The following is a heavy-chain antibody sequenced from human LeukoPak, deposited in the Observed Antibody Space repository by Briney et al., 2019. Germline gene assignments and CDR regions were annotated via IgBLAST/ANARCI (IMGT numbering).Heavy chain of an antibody. V-gene: IGHV4-59*01. CDR2: IYYSGST. CDR3: ARRVEEVPAAFGFDP. J-gene: IGHJ5*02. D-gene: IGHD2-2*01. Sequence: PSETLSLTCAVYGGSFSGYYWSWIRQPPGKGLEWIGYIYYSGSTNYNPSLKSRVTISVDTSKNQFSLKLSSVTAADTAVYYCARRVEEVPAAFGFDPWGQGTLVTVSS. CDR1: GGSFSGYY.